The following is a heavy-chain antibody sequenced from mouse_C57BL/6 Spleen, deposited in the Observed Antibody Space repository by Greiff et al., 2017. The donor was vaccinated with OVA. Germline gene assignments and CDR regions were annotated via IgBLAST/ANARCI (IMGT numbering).Heavy chain of an antibody. CDR1: GYTFTDHT. CDR3: ARGGAMVTTTYYAMDY. D-gene: IGHD2-2*01. J-gene: IGHJ4*01. Sequence: QVQLKESDAELVKPGASVKISCKVSGYTFTDHTIHWMKQRPEQGLEWIGYIYPRAGSTKYNEKFKGKATLTADKSSSTAYMQLNSLTSEDSAVYFCARGGAMVTTTYYAMDYWGQGTSVTVSS. V-gene: IGHV1-78*01. CDR2: IYPRAGST.